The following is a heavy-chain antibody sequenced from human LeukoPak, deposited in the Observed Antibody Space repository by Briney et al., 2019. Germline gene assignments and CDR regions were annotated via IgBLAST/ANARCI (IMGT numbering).Heavy chain of an antibody. CDR2: ISSYNGNI. CDR1: RYTFASYG. V-gene: IGHV1-18*01. J-gene: IGHJ4*02. Sequence: ASVTVSCKASRYTFASYGINWVRQSPGQGLEWMGYISSYNGNINYAQKFQARLTMTTDTSTTTAYMELKSLRPDDTAVYYCARERGMVREVPSRPDYWGQGTLVTVSS. D-gene: IGHD3-10*01. CDR3: ARERGMVREVPSRPDY.